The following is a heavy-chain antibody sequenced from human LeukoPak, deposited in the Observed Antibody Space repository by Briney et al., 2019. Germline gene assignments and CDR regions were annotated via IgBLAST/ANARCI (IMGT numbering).Heavy chain of an antibody. Sequence: ASVKVSCKASGYTFTGYYIHWVRQAPGQGLEWMGWINPNSGGTNYAQKFQGRVTMTRDTSISTAYMELSRLRSDDTAVYYCARGGFFGRAGDAFDIWGQGTMVTVSS. V-gene: IGHV1-2*02. CDR2: INPNSGGT. J-gene: IGHJ3*02. CDR1: GYTFTGYY. D-gene: IGHD3-3*01. CDR3: ARGGFFGRAGDAFDI.